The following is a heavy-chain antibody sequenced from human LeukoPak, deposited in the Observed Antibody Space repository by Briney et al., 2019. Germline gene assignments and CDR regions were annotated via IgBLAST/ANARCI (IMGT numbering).Heavy chain of an antibody. Sequence: LSGGSLRLSCAASGFTVSSHFMSWVRQAPGKGLEWVSVIYSGGYTVYTDSVKGRFAISRDNSENTLYLQMNSLRADDTAVYYCVRASSTTAAGLFDYWGQGTLLTVSS. CDR2: IYSGGYT. CDR3: VRASSTTAAGLFDY. CDR1: GFTVSSHF. J-gene: IGHJ4*02. V-gene: IGHV3-53*01. D-gene: IGHD6-13*01.